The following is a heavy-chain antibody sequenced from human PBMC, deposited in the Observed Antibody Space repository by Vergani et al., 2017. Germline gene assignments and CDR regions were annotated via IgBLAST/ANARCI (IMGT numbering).Heavy chain of an antibody. Sequence: EVQLVESGGGLVQPGGSLRLSCAASGFTFSSYWMSWVRQAPGKGLEWVANIKQDGSEKYYVDSVKGRFTISRDNAKNSLYLQMNNLRHEDTALYFCVKDNDYDADGPFDLWGRGTLVTVSS. J-gene: IGHJ2*01. D-gene: IGHD3-16*01. CDR2: IKQDGSEK. V-gene: IGHV3-7*03. CDR3: VKDNDYDADGPFDL. CDR1: GFTFSSYW.